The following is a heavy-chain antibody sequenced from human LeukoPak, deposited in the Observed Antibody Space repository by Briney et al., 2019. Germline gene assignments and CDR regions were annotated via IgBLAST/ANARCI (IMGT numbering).Heavy chain of an antibody. J-gene: IGHJ6*02. V-gene: IGHV3-7*01. CDR1: GFTFSSYW. D-gene: IGHD3-22*01. Sequence: GGSLRLSCAASGFTFSSYWMSWVRKAPGKGLEWVANIKQDGSEKYYVDSVKGRFTISRDNAKNSLYLQMNSLRAEDTAVYYCARDNGYYDSSGYYYYYYGMDVWGQGTTVTVSS. CDR2: IKQDGSEK. CDR3: ARDNGYYDSSGYYYYYYGMDV.